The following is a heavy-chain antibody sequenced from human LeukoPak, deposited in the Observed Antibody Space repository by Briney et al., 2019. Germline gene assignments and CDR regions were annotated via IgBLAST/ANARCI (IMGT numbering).Heavy chain of an antibody. CDR1: GGSISSGSYY. J-gene: IGHJ3*01. Sequence: SQTLSLTCIVSGGSISSGSYYGRWIRQPAGRGLEWIGRIYISGSPNYNPSLKSRVSLSEDTPKNQFSLKLSSVTAAETAVYYCARWLDYGSCDAFDVWGQGTMVTVSS. CDR3: ARWLDYGSCDAFDV. D-gene: IGHD4-17*01. V-gene: IGHV4-61*02. CDR2: IYISGSP.